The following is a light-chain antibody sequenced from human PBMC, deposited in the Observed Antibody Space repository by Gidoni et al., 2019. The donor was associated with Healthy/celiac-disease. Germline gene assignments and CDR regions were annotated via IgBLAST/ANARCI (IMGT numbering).Light chain of an antibody. CDR1: QSVSSSY. J-gene: IGKJ1*01. V-gene: IGKV3-20*01. Sequence: IVLTQSPGTLSLSPGERATLSCRASQSVSSSYLAWYQQKPGQAPRLLIYGASRRATGIPDRFSGSGAGTDFTITISRLEHEDFAVYYCQQYGSSPTFGQGTKVEIK. CDR3: QQYGSSPT. CDR2: GAS.